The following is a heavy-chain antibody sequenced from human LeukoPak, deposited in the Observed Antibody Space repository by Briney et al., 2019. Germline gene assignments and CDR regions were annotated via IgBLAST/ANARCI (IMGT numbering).Heavy chain of an antibody. CDR1: GFTFSSYG. CDR3: SLSLSDALDR. CDR2: ISDGGYT. V-gene: IGHV3-21*05. J-gene: IGHJ3*01. Sequence: GGSLRLSCAASGFTFSSYGMNWVRQAPGKGLERVSYISDGGYTNYADSVKGRFTISRDNAKNSLYLQMNSLRAQDTAVYYCSLSLSDALDRCRQRTMVTVSS.